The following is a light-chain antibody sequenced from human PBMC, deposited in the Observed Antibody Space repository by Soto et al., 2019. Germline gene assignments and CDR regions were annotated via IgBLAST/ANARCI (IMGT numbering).Light chain of an antibody. J-gene: IGLJ2*01. V-gene: IGLV3-21*04. CDR2: SDT. Sequence: SYELTQPPSVSVAPGKTASISCGGNNIGSKGVHWYHQKPGQAPVLVIYSDTDLPPVIPERCSGSNSANLATLTISRVEAGDEADYYCQVWDSGSAHVVFGGGTKLTVL. CDR3: QVWDSGSAHVV. CDR1: NIGSKG.